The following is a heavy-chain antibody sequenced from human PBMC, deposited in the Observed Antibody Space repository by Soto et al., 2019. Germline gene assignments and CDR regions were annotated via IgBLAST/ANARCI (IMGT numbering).Heavy chain of an antibody. CDR2: IYPGDSDT. CDR3: ARHVNPDTAMEPIYYYYMDV. Sequence: PGESLKISCKGSGYSFTSYWIGWVRQMPGKGLEWMGIIYPGDSDTRYSPSFQGQVTISADKSISTAYLQWSSLKASDTAMYYCARHVNPDTAMEPIYYYYMDVWGKGTTVTVSS. V-gene: IGHV5-51*01. CDR1: GYSFTSYW. D-gene: IGHD5-18*01. J-gene: IGHJ6*03.